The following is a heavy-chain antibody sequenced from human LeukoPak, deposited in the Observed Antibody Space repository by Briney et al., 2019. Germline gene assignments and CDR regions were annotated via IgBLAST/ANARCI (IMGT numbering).Heavy chain of an antibody. CDR3: AGDLGFVLMVYALDY. D-gene: IGHD2-8*01. CDR1: GFTFSSSA. CDR2: ISDDESNR. V-gene: IGHV3-30-3*01. Sequence: PGGSLRLSCAASGFTFSSSAMYWVRQAPGKGLEWVAVISDDESNRYYAESVKGRFTVSRDNTKNTLYLQMNSLRAEDTAVYYCAGDLGFVLMVYALDYWGQGTLVTVSS. J-gene: IGHJ4*02.